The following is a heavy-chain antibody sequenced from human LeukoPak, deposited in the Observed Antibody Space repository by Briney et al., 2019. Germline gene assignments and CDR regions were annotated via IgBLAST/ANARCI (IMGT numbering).Heavy chain of an antibody. Sequence: GGSLRLSCTAYGFTFSNSGMHRVPQATGKGLEWVAFIQYDGSNNYFADSVKGRFTISRDNPRKTLYLHMNNLRTEDTAVYYCAKDADHSYWSASPPYWGQGAQVTVSS. CDR3: AKDADHSYWSASPPY. CDR1: GFTFSNSG. V-gene: IGHV3-30*02. CDR2: IQYDGSNN. D-gene: IGHD3-3*01. J-gene: IGHJ4*02.